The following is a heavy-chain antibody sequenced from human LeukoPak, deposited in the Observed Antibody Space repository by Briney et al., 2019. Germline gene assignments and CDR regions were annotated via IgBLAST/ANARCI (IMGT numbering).Heavy chain of an antibody. CDR1: GYTFTSYD. V-gene: IGHV1-8*01. D-gene: IGHD3-3*01. CDR3: ARGPTHELRFLEWLLYSEREGNWFDP. J-gene: IGHJ5*02. Sequence: ASVKVSCKASGYTFTSYDINWVRQATGQGLEWMGWMNPNSGNTGYAQKFQGRVTMTRNTSISTAYMELSSLRSEDTAVYYCARGPTHELRFLEWLLYSEREGNWFDPWGQGTLVTVSS. CDR2: MNPNSGNT.